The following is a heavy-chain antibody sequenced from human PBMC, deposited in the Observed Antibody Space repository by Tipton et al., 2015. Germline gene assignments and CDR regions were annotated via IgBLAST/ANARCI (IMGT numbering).Heavy chain of an antibody. J-gene: IGHJ4*02. V-gene: IGHV4-39*07. CDR3: ARDDTALDS. D-gene: IGHD5-18*01. Sequence: TLSLTCTVSGGSISSSGYYWGWIRQPPGKGLEWIGEIYHSGATDYNPSLKSRVTISINTSKNQFSLKLNSVTAADTAVYYCARDDTALDSWGQGTLVTVSS. CDR2: IYHSGAT. CDR1: GGSISSSGYY.